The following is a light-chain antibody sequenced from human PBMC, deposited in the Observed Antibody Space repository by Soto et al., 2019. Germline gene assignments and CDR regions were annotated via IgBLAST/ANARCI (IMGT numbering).Light chain of an antibody. CDR1: QVLSTW. CDR2: AAS. V-gene: IGKV1-12*01. J-gene: IGKJ1*01. Sequence: IHMTQSPSAVAASXCGAVTSTXXARQVLSTWFAWYQQKPGKAPKLLIYAASSLQSGVPARFSGSGSGTDFTLTISSLEPEDFAAYYCQQDSSCPRTFGRGTKVDIK. CDR3: QQDSSCPRT.